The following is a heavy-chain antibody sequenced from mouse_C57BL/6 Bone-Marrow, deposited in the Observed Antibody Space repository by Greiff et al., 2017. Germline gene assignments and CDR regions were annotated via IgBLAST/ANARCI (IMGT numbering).Heavy chain of an antibody. CDR2: IYPRSGNT. Sequence: VQLVESGAELARPGASVKLSCKASGYTFTSYGISWVKQRTGQGLEWIGEIYPRSGNTYYNEKFKGKATLTADKSSSTAYMELRSLTSEDSAVYFCARHDPSAYWGQGTLVTVSA. D-gene: IGHD2-10*02. CDR3: ARHDPSAY. J-gene: IGHJ3*01. V-gene: IGHV1-81*01. CDR1: GYTFTSYG.